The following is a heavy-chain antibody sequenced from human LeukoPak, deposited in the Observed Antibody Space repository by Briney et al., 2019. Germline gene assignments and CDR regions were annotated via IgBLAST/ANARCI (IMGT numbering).Heavy chain of an antibody. D-gene: IGHD2/OR15-2a*01. Sequence: PGRSLRLSCAASGFTFSSYGMHWVRQAPGKGLEWVAVIWYDGSNKYYADSVKGRFTISRDNSKNTLYLQMNSLRAEDTAVYYCARGRAYRPQKSTSFEYYFDYWGQGTLVTVSS. CDR3: ARGRAYRPQKSTSFEYYFDY. CDR1: GFTFSSYG. CDR2: IWYDGSNK. V-gene: IGHV3-33*01. J-gene: IGHJ4*02.